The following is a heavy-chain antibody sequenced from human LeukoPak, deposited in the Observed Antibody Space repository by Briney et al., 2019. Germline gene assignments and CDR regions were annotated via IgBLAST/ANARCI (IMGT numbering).Heavy chain of an antibody. CDR2: ILPGDSQT. J-gene: IGHJ3*02. CDR1: GYTFTNYW. CDR3: ARRLTTGGFAI. V-gene: IGHV5-51*01. D-gene: IGHD1-1*01. Sequence: GEALQISFKGAGYTFTNYWIDWVRLVPGKGVEWMGLILPGDSQTTYSPSFQGQVTFSEDKSISTAFLQWTSLRASDTAMYYCARRLTTGGFAIRGQGTMVTVSS.